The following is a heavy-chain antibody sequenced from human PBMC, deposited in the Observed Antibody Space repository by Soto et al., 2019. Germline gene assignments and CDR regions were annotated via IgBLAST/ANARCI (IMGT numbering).Heavy chain of an antibody. CDR3: AREGLALGYCSSTSCYYWFDP. CDR1: GGSFSGYY. V-gene: IGHV4-34*01. D-gene: IGHD2-2*01. CDR2: INHSGST. Sequence: SETLSLTCAVYGGSFSGYYWSWIRQPPGKGLEWIGEINHSGSTNYNPSLKSRVTISVDTSKNQFSLKLSSVTAADTAVYYCAREGLALGYCSSTSCYYWFDPWGQGTLVTVSS. J-gene: IGHJ5*02.